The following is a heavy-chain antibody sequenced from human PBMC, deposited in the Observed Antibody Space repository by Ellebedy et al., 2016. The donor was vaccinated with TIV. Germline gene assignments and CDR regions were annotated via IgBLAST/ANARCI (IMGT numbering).Heavy chain of an antibody. J-gene: IGHJ4*02. V-gene: IGHV3-11*06. CDR1: GFTFSDYY. D-gene: IGHD3-22*01. CDR2: ISSSSSYT. CDR3: AKDHRLRSVDGFGYWPLDY. Sequence: PGGSLRLSCAASGFTFSDYYMSWIRQAPGKGLEWVSYISSSSSYTNYADSVKGRFTISRDNAKNSLYLQMNSLRAEDTAVYYCAKDHRLRSVDGFGYWPLDYWGQGTLVTVSS.